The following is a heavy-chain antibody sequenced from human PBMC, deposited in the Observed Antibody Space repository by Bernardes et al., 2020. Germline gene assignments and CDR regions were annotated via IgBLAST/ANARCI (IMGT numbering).Heavy chain of an antibody. CDR3: ARVIHDYGDLDC. Sequence: ALVKVSCKASGYTFTSYGISWVRQAPGQGLEWMGWISAYNGNTNYAQKLQGRVTMTTDTSTSTAYMELRSLRSDDTAVYYCARVIHDYGDLDCWGQGTLVTVSS. J-gene: IGHJ4*02. V-gene: IGHV1-18*01. D-gene: IGHD4-17*01. CDR1: GYTFTSYG. CDR2: ISAYNGNT.